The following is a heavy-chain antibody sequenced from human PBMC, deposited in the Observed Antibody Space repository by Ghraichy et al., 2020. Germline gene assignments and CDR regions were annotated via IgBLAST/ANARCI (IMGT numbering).Heavy chain of an antibody. CDR3: ARDCEPYDSSGYYSPFDY. D-gene: IGHD3-22*01. V-gene: IGHV3-30-3*01. J-gene: IGHJ4*02. Sequence: GGSLRLSCTASGFTFSNYAMNWVRQAPGKGLDWVAFISYDGSNKYYADSVKGRFTISRDNSKNTLYLQMNSLRTEDTAVYYCARDCEPYDSSGYYSPFDYWGQGTLVTVSS. CDR2: ISYDGSNK. CDR1: GFTFSNYA.